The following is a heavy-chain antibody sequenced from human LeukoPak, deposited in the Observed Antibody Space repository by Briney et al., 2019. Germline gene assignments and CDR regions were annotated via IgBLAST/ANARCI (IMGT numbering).Heavy chain of an antibody. J-gene: IGHJ4*02. CDR1: EFTFSSYT. V-gene: IGHV3-21*01. Sequence: GGSLRLSCAASEFTFSSYTINWVRQAPGKGLEWVSSISSTSTYISYADSVKGRFTISRDNAKNSLYLQMNGLRAEDTAVYYCARGGGNFDYWGQGTLVTVSS. CDR3: ARGGGNFDY. CDR2: ISSTSTYI. D-gene: IGHD2-15*01.